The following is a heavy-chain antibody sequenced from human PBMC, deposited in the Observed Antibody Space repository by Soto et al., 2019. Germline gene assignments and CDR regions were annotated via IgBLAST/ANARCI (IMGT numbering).Heavy chain of an antibody. CDR3: ARSVFP. J-gene: IGHJ5*02. V-gene: IGHV4-31*03. Sequence: QVQLQESGPGLVKPSQTLSLTCTVSGGSISTGGYYWNWTRQHPGKGLEWIGYFYYSGITYYNPSLKIRFTISVNTSKNQFSLKLSSVTAADTAVYYCARSVFPWGQGTLVTVSS. CDR2: FYYSGIT. CDR1: GGSISTGGYY.